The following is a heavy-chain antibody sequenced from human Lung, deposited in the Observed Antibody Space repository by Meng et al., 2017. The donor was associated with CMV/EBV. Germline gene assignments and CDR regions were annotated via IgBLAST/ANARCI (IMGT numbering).Heavy chain of an antibody. D-gene: IGHD6-19*01. CDR2: IYPGDYDT. J-gene: IGHJ4*02. V-gene: IGHV5-51*01. Sequence: SGYTFTTYWIGWVRQMPGKGLEWMGIIYPGDYDTRYSPSFQGQVTISADKSISTAYLQWSSLKASDTAMYYCARSTAVAGPRGFFDYWGQGTLVTVSS. CDR3: ARSTAVAGPRGFFDY. CDR1: GYTFTTYW.